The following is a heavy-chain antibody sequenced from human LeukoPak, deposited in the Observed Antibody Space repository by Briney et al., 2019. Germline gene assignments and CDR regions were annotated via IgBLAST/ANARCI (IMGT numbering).Heavy chain of an antibody. D-gene: IGHD3-10*01. V-gene: IGHV3-73*01. CDR1: GFTFSSYA. CDR2: IRSKANSYAT. J-gene: IGHJ3*02. Sequence: PGGSLRLSCAASGFTFSSYAMNWVRQAPGKGLEWVGRIRSKANSYATAYAASVKGRFTISRDDSKNTAYLQMNSLKTEDTAVYYCHRGALWAFDIWGQGTMVTVSS. CDR3: HRGALWAFDI.